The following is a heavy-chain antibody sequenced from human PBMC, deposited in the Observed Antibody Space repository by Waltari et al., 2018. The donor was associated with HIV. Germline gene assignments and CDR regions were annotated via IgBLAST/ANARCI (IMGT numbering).Heavy chain of an antibody. CDR2: IRYDGSNK. CDR1: GFTFSSYG. D-gene: IGHD6-19*01. Sequence: QVQLVESGGGVVEPGGSLRLSCAASGFTFSSYGVHWVRPAPGKGLEWVAFIRYDGSNKYYADSVKGRFTISRDNSKNTLYLQMSSLRAEDTAVYYCAKDQSSGIAVAVDYWGQGTLVTVSS. J-gene: IGHJ4*02. V-gene: IGHV3-30*02. CDR3: AKDQSSGIAVAVDY.